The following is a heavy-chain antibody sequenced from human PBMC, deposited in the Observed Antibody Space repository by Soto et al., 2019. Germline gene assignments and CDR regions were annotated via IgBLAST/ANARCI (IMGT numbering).Heavy chain of an antibody. CDR2: ISGYNGDT. Sequence: QGQLVQSGGEVKKSGASVKVSCKASGYTFSRYGISWVRQAPGQGLEWMGWISGYNGDTNYAQKFQGRVTMTIDTSTTTAYMELRSLTSYDTAVYYCAKNGQPPYYYYGLVVWGQGTTVTVSS. CDR1: GYTFSRYG. J-gene: IGHJ6*02. V-gene: IGHV1-18*01. CDR3: AKNGQPPYYYYGLVV. D-gene: IGHD2-8*01.